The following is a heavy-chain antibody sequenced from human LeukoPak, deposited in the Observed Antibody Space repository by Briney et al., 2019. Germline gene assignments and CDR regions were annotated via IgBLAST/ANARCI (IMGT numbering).Heavy chain of an antibody. Sequence: PGGSLRLSCAASGFTFSSYVIHWVRQAPGKGLEWVAAIWHDGSNEYYVDSVKGRFTISRDNSKNTLYLQMNSLRAEDTAVYYCARDNSRTLDYWGQGTLVTVSS. V-gene: IGHV3-33*01. CDR2: IWHDGSNE. CDR1: GFTFSSYV. CDR3: ARDNSRTLDY. J-gene: IGHJ4*02.